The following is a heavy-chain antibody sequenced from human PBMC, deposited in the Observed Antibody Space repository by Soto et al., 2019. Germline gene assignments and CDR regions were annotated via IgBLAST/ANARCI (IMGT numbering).Heavy chain of an antibody. V-gene: IGHV1-69*06. D-gene: IGHD2-8*02. CDR3: ARWGGLSCSGAVCFKKPFDY. CDR2: IIPISGTT. CDR1: GGTFNNYA. J-gene: IGHJ4*02. Sequence: QVQLVQSGAEVKRPESSMKVSCKPSGGTFNNYAINWVRQAPGQVLEWMGAIIPISGTTKYAQKCQGRVTITADKSTSTVYMDLSSLRSEDTAVYYCARWGGLSCSGAVCFKKPFDYWGQGTLVTVSS.